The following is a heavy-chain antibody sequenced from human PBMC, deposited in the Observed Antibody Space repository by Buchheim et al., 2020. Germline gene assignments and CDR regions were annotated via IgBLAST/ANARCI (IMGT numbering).Heavy chain of an antibody. CDR3: TTSLRYFDWLWS. CDR1: GFTFSNAW. V-gene: IGHV3-15*01. CDR2: INSKTDGGTT. Sequence: EVQLVESGGGLVKPGGSLRLSCAASGFTFSNAWMSWVRQAPGKGLEWVGRINSKTDGGTTDYAAPVKGRFTISRDDSKNTLYLQMNSLKTEDTAVYYCTTSLRYFDWLWSWGQGTL. D-gene: IGHD3-9*01. J-gene: IGHJ4*02.